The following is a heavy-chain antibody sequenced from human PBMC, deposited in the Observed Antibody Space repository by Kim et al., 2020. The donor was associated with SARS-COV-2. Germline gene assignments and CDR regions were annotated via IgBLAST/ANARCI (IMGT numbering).Heavy chain of an antibody. CDR3: ARDFAEGWFDP. Sequence: SVKVSCKASGGTFSSYTISWVRQALGQGLEWVGRIIPILGIANYAQKFQGRVTNTADKSTSTAYMELSSLRSEDTAVYYCARDFAEGWFDPWDQGTQATVSS. CDR2: IIPILGIA. J-gene: IGHJ5*02. D-gene: IGHD3-3*01. CDR1: GGTFSSYT. V-gene: IGHV1-69*04.